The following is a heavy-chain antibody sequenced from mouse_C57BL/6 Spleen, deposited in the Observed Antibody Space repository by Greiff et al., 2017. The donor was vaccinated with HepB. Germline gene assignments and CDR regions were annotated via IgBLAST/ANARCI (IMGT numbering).Heavy chain of an antibody. CDR3: VRGGLSGPQFAY. CDR1: GFTFNTYA. CDR2: IRSKSSNYAT. Sequence: EVKLVESGGGLVQPKGSLKLSCAASGFTFNTYAMHWVRQAPGKGLEWVARIRSKSSNYATYYADSVKDRFTISRDDSQSMLYLQMNNLKTEDTAMYYCVRGGLSGPQFAYWGQGTLVTVSA. J-gene: IGHJ3*01. V-gene: IGHV10-3*01.